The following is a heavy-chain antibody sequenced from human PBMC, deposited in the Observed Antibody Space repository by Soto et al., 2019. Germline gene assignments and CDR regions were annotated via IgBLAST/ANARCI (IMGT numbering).Heavy chain of an antibody. J-gene: IGHJ5*02. V-gene: IGHV4-61*01. CDR3: ARIVVGATVDL. CDR2: ISYTGDT. D-gene: IGHD1-26*01. Sequence: SETLSLTCSVSGDSVSSDRYFWTWIRQPPGKGLEWIACISYTGDTNYNPSLKSRVTISVDTSRNQFSLTLTSVTAADTAVYFCARIVVGATVDLWGPGSLVTVSS. CDR1: GDSVSSDRYF.